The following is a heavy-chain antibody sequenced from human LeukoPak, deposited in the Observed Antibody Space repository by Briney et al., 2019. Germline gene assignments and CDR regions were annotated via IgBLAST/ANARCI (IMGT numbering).Heavy chain of an antibody. J-gene: IGHJ4*02. CDR1: SGSFSGDY. D-gene: IGHD4-17*01. CDR3: ARESYGEPDY. V-gene: IGHV4-34*12. CDR2: ILHSGST. Sequence: SETLSLTCAVYSGSFSGDYWTWIRQPPGKGLEWIGVILHSGSTNFNPSLKSRVTISVDTSKNQFSLKLSSVTAADTAVYYCARESYGEPDYWGQGTLVTVSS.